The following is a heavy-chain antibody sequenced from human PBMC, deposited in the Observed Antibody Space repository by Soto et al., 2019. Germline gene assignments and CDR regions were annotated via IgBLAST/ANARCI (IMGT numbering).Heavy chain of an antibody. Sequence: SWGSLRLSCAASGFAFSNYAMHWVRQAHGKGLEWVPSISTTIVAPYYADSVTGRFTISRADSKYTLYLQMNSWRHATSAAYYCAKDRTETAGNVGHWGQGSQFTGSS. CDR1: GFAFSNYA. D-gene: IGHD5-18*01. CDR3: AKDRTETAGNVGH. J-gene: IGHJ4*02. CDR2: ISTTIVAP. V-gene: IGHV3-23*01.